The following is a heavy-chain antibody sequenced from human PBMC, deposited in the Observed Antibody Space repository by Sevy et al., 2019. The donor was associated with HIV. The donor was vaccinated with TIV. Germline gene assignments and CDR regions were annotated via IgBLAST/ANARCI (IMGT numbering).Heavy chain of an antibody. CDR3: ARDFHHSSGYALHY. CDR2: IKQDGSEK. J-gene: IGHJ4*01. Sequence: GGSLRLSCAASGFTFSSYWMSWVRQAPGKGLEWVANIKQDGSEKYYVDSVKGRFTISRDNAKNSLYLQMNSLRAEDTAVYYCARDFHHSSGYALHYWGHGTLVTVSS. V-gene: IGHV3-7*01. CDR1: GFTFSSYW. D-gene: IGHD3-22*01.